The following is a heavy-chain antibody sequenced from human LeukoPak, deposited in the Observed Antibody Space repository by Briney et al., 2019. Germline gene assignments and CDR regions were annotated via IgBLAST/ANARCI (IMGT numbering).Heavy chain of an antibody. CDR1: GFTFSSYS. CDR3: ARASRGSYYFDY. D-gene: IGHD1-26*01. Sequence: GGSLRLSCAASGFTFSSYSMNWVRQAPGKGLEWVSSISSSSSYIYYADSVKGRFTISRDNAKNSLYLQMNSLRAEDTAVYYCARASRGSYYFDYWGQGTLVTVSS. V-gene: IGHV3-21*01. J-gene: IGHJ4*02. CDR2: ISSSSSYI.